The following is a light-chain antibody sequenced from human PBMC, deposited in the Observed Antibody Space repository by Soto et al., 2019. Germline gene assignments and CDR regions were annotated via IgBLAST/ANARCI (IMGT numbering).Light chain of an antibody. Sequence: EIVLTQSPGTLSLSAGERATLSCRASQSVSSSYLAWYQQKPGQAPRLLIYGASSRATGIPDRFSGSGSGTDFTLTISRLEPEDFAVYYCQQYGSSPLTFGQGTRWRL. CDR2: GAS. CDR1: QSVSSSY. V-gene: IGKV3-20*01. CDR3: QQYGSSPLT. J-gene: IGKJ5*01.